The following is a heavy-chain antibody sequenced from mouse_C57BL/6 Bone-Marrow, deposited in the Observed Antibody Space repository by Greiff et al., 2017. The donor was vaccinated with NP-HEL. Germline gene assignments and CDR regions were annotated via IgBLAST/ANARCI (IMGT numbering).Heavy chain of an antibody. CDR1: GFTFSSYC. V-gene: IGHV5-6*01. CDR3: ARLPSTGTNFDY. D-gene: IGHD4-1*02. CDR2: ISSGGSYT. J-gene: IGHJ2*01. Sequence: EVQLVESGGDFVKPGASLKLSCAASGFTFSSYCMSWVRQTPDQRLEWVATISSGGSYTYYPDSVKGQCTISRDKAKNTPYLQMSSLTSEDTAMYYCARLPSTGTNFDYWGQGTTLTVSS.